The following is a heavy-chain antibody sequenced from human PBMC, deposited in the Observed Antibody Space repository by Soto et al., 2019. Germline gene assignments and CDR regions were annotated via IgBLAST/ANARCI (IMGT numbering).Heavy chain of an antibody. J-gene: IGHJ6*02. CDR2: IYYSGST. CDR1: GGSISSGDYY. V-gene: IGHV4-30-4*01. CDR3: ASAPLGYCSGGSCPEGMDV. D-gene: IGHD2-15*01. Sequence: PSETLSLTCTVSGGSISSGDYYWSWIRRPPGKGLEWIGYIYYSGSTYYNPSLKSRVTISVDTSKNQFSLKLSSVTAADTAVYYCASAPLGYCSGGSCPEGMDVWGQGTTVTVSS.